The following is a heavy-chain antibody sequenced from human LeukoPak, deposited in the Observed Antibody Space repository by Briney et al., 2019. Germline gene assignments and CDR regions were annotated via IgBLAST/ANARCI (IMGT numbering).Heavy chain of an antibody. D-gene: IGHD4-17*01. J-gene: IGHJ6*03. CDR1: GFTFSSYS. V-gene: IGHV3-21*04. CDR2: ISSSSSYI. Sequence: GGLRLSCAASGFTFSSYSMNWVRQAPGKGLEWVSSISSSSSYIYYADSVKGRFTISRDNAKNSLYLQMNSLRAEDTALYYCARGVGDYVDYMDVWGKGTTVTVSS. CDR3: ARGVGDYVDYMDV.